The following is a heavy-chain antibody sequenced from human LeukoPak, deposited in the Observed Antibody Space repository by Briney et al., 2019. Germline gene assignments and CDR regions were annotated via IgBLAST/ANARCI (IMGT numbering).Heavy chain of an antibody. CDR2: ISSNGDNT. Sequence: GGSLRLSCSVSGFTFSTYVMHWVRQAPGKGLEYVSAISSNGDNTYYADSVKGRFTISRDNSKSTLYLQMGSLRADDTAVYYCVRGTGYWGQGTLVTVSS. V-gene: IGHV3-64D*06. J-gene: IGHJ4*02. CDR3: VRGTGY. CDR1: GFTFSTYV.